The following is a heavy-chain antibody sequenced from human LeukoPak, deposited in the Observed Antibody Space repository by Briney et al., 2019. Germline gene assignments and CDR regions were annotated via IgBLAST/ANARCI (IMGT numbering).Heavy chain of an antibody. CDR2: IYPGDSDT. Sequence: GESLKISCKGSGYSFTSYWIGWVRQMPGKGLEWMGIIYPGDSDTRYSPSFQGQVTISADKSISTAYLQWSSLKASDTAMYYCARQGGYYDSSGYYYDGHYFDYWGQETLVTVSS. V-gene: IGHV5-51*01. D-gene: IGHD3-22*01. CDR1: GYSFTSYW. CDR3: ARQGGYYDSSGYYYDGHYFDY. J-gene: IGHJ4*02.